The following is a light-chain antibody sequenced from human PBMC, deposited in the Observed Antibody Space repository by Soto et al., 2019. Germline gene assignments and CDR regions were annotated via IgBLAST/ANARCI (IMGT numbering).Light chain of an antibody. J-gene: IGKJ1*01. CDR2: AAT. Sequence: DIQLTQSPSFLSASVGDRVTITCRASQSISNYVNWYQQKVGKSPKLLISAATTLQGGGSARFSRSGAGTEFTLISSALELEDLATYYCQQGHSVPWTFGQGTTVDIK. V-gene: IGKV1-39*01. CDR3: QQGHSVPWT. CDR1: QSISNY.